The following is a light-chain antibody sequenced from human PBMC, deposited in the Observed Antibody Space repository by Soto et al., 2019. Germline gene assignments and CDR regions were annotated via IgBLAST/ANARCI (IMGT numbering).Light chain of an antibody. V-gene: IGKV1-39*01. Sequence: DIQMTQSPSSLSASVGDRVTITCRASQNIVNYLNWYQRKPGKAPKLLIYGASSLQSGVPSRFSGSGSGTDFTLAINRLEPEDFALYYCQHSDTSSWTFGQGTRVEIK. CDR1: QNIVNY. CDR2: GAS. CDR3: QHSDTSSWT. J-gene: IGKJ1*01.